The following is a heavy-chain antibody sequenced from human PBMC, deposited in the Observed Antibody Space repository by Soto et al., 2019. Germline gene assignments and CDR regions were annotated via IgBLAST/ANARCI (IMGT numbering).Heavy chain of an antibody. D-gene: IGHD3-10*01. CDR2: IIPILGIA. Sequence: QVQLVQSGAEVKKPGSSVKVSCKASGGTFSSYTISWVRQAPGQGLEWMGRIIPILGIANYAQKFQGRVTITADKSTSTAYMGLSSLRSEDTAVYYCARGVVWFGELSDSGWFDPWGQGTLVTVSS. J-gene: IGHJ5*02. V-gene: IGHV1-69*02. CDR1: GGTFSSYT. CDR3: ARGVVWFGELSDSGWFDP.